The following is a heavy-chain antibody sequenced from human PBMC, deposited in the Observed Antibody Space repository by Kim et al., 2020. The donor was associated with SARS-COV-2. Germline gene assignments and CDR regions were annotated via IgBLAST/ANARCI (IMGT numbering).Heavy chain of an antibody. CDR3: AAFERGYSFGMDV. J-gene: IGHJ6*02. V-gene: IGHV4-59*08. Sequence: SETLSLTCTVSGGSMSRYYWNWIRQPPGKGLEWIGYIYYTRNSDYNPALKSRVTISVDTSKNQFSLNLSSVTAADTAVNYCAAFERGYSFGMDVWGQGTT. CDR1: GGSMSRYY. D-gene: IGHD3-9*01. CDR2: IYYTRNS.